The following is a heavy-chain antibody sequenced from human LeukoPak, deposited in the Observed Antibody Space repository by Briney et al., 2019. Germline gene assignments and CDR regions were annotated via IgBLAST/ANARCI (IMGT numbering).Heavy chain of an antibody. CDR2: ISPDDSDS. Sequence: PGESLKISRKGSGYRFTDYWIGWVRQMPGQGLEWMGIISPDDSDSRDSPSYSPSFQGQVTLSADESTSTVYLQWSSLKASDTAMYYCARYRGHYVSLPSPFDYWGQGTLVTVSS. CDR3: ARYRGHYVSLPSPFDY. D-gene: IGHD4-17*01. J-gene: IGHJ4*02. CDR1: GYRFTDYW. V-gene: IGHV5-51*01.